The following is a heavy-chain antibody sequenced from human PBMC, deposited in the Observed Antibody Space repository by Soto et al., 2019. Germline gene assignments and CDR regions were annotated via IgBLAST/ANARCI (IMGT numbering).Heavy chain of an antibody. CDR1: GGSFSGYY. CDR2: INHSGST. V-gene: IGHV4-34*01. Sequence: SETLSLTCAVYGGSFSGYYWSWIRQPPGKGLEWIGEINHSGSTNYNPSLKSRVTISVDTSKNQFSLKLGSVTAADTAVYYCARGRNTGYCSGGSCYSDYYYYYMDVWGKGTTVTVSS. D-gene: IGHD2-15*01. CDR3: ARGRNTGYCSGGSCYSDYYYYYMDV. J-gene: IGHJ6*03.